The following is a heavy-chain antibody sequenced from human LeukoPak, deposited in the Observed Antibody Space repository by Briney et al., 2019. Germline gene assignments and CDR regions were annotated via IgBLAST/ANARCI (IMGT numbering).Heavy chain of an antibody. Sequence: SVKVSCKASGGTFSSYGISWVRQAPGQGPERMGGIIPIFGTANYAQKFQGRVTITTDESTSTAYMELSSLRSEDTAVYYCARWVISGWYASWFDPWGQGTLVTVSS. J-gene: IGHJ5*02. CDR1: GGTFSSYG. CDR2: IIPIFGTA. V-gene: IGHV1-69*05. CDR3: ARWVISGWYASWFDP. D-gene: IGHD6-19*01.